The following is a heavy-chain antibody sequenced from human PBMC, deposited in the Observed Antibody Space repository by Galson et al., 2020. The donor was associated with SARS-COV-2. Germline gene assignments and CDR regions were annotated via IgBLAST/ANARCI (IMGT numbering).Heavy chain of an antibody. D-gene: IGHD4-17*01. Sequence: SETLSLTCAVYGGSFSGYYWSWIRQPPGKGLEWIGEINHSASTNYNPSLKSRVTISVDTSKNQFSLKLSSVTAADTAVYYCARGRWTTVVNTLYNWFDPWGQGTLVTVSS. CDR1: GGSFSGYY. CDR3: ARGRWTTVVNTLYNWFDP. V-gene: IGHV4-34*01. CDR2: INHSAST. J-gene: IGHJ5*02.